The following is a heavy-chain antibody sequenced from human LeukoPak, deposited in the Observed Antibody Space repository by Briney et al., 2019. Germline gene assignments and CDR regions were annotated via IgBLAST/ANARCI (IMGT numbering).Heavy chain of an antibody. V-gene: IGHV3-23*01. CDR1: GFTFSSYA. Sequence: QPGGSLRLSCAASGFTFSSYAMSWVRQAPGKGLEWVSAISGSGGSTYYADSVKGRFTISRDNSKNQLYLQMNSLRAEDTAVYYCAKDGRLLWFGGAHAFDIWGQGTMVTVSS. J-gene: IGHJ3*02. CDR3: AKDGRLLWFGGAHAFDI. CDR2: ISGSGGST. D-gene: IGHD3-10*01.